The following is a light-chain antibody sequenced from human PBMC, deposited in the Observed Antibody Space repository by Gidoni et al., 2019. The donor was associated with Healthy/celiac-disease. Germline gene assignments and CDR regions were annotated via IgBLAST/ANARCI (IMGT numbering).Light chain of an antibody. CDR2: AAS. CDR3: QQSYSTPLT. CDR1: QSISSY. Sequence: DIQMTQSPSSLSASVGDRVTITCRASQSISSYLNWYQQKPGKAHKLLIHAASSLQSGVPSRFSGSGSVTDFTLTISSLQPEDFATYYCQQSYSTPLTFGGGTKVEIK. V-gene: IGKV1-39*01. J-gene: IGKJ4*01.